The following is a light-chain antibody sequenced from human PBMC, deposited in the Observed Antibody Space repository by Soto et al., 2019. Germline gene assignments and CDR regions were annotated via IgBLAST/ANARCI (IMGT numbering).Light chain of an antibody. V-gene: IGKV1-5*01. CDR1: QSMSSW. Sequence: DIQMTQSPSTVSACVGDRVTITCRASQSMSSWLAWYQQKPGKAPKLLIYDAYSLESGTPSRFSGRRSGTEFTLTIASVQPEDLAVYYCQQFKSGTWTFGQGTKVDIK. J-gene: IGKJ1*01. CDR2: DAY. CDR3: QQFKSGTWT.